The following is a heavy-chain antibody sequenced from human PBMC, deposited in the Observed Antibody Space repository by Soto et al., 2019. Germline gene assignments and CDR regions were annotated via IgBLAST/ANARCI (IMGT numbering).Heavy chain of an antibody. V-gene: IGHV1-18*01. D-gene: IGHD5-18*01. J-gene: IGHJ2*01. CDR3: ARGYSYGSYWYFDL. CDR1: GFSFTTYG. Sequence: QVQLVQSGAEVKKPGASVKVSCKASGFSFTTYGVTWVRQAPGQGLEWMGWITVDNGNTRYAQNLQGRVTMTTDTSTNTAYMELWRLRSDDTAVYYCARGYSYGSYWYFDLWGRGTLVTVSS. CDR2: ITVDNGNT.